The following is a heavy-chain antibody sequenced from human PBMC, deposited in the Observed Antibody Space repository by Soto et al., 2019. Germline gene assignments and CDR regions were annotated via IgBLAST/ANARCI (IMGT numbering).Heavy chain of an antibody. D-gene: IGHD2-2*01. Sequence: EVQLLESGGGLVQPGGSLRLSCAASGFTFRNYAMSWARQAPGKGLEWVSAISGSGGTTHYADSVKGRFTISRDNPKNTLYLQMNSLRVEDTAVYYCAKDRSSTSCYAFDYWGQGSLVTVSS. CDR2: ISGSGGTT. V-gene: IGHV3-23*01. CDR1: GFTFRNYA. J-gene: IGHJ4*02. CDR3: AKDRSSTSCYAFDY.